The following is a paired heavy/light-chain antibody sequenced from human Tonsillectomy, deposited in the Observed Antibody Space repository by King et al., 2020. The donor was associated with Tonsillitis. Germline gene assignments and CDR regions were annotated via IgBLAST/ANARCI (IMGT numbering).Light chain of an antibody. CDR3: HQYGRSPPNT. CDR2: GAS. V-gene: IGKV3-20*01. CDR1: QSVSNNY. Sequence: EIVLTQSPGSLSLSPGESATLSCRASQSVSNNYLGWYQQKPGQAPRLLIYGASSRASGIPDRFSGSGSGTDFTLTISRLEPEDFAVYYCHQYGRSPPNTFGQGTRLEIK. J-gene: IGKJ5*01.
Heavy chain of an antibody. CDR3: TRGPLNGHYVGYFDY. J-gene: IGHJ4*02. CDR1: GFTFDDFA. V-gene: IGHV3-9*01. Sequence: EVQVVESGGGLVQPGRSLRLSCATSGFTFDDFAMHWVRQAPGKGLEWVSGISWSSGLIGYADSVKGRFTISRDNAKNSLYLQMSSLRAEDTALYYCTRGPLNGHYVGYFDYWGQGTLVIVSS. CDR2: ISWSSGLI. D-gene: IGHD4-17*01.